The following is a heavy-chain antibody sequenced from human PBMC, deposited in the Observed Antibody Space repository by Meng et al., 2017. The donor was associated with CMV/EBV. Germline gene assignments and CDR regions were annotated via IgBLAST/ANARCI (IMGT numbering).Heavy chain of an antibody. V-gene: IGHV4-39*07. J-gene: IGHJ4*02. Sequence: QLQLQESGPGLVKPSXALXLTCTXPGXXISSSSYYWGWIRQPPGKGLEWIGSIYYSGSTYYNPSLKSRVTISVDTSKNQFSLKLSSVTAADTAVYYCAREGCSGGSCYYGGYFDYWGQGTLVTVSS. CDR1: GXXISSSSYY. CDR3: AREGCSGGSCYYGGYFDY. D-gene: IGHD2-15*01. CDR2: IYYSGST.